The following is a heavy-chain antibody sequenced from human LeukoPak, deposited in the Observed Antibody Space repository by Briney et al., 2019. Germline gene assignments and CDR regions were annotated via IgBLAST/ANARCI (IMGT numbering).Heavy chain of an antibody. J-gene: IGHJ4*02. CDR1: GFSFSSYE. CDR2: ISSSGGNI. CDR3: ARANTIFGVEPDYYFDY. D-gene: IGHD3-3*01. Sequence: GSLRLSCAASGFSFSSYEMIWVRQAPGKGLEWISYISSSGGNIYYADSVKGRFTISRDNAKNSLYLQMNSLRVEDTAVYYCARANTIFGVEPDYYFDYWGQGTLVSVSS. V-gene: IGHV3-48*03.